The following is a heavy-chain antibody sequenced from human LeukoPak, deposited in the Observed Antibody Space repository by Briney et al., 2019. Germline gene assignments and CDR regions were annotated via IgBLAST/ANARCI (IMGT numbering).Heavy chain of an antibody. D-gene: IGHD1-14*01. CDR2: ISYSGST. CDR3: ARAPPGIGYYFDN. Sequence: SETLSLTCTVSGGSISGHYWSWIRQPPGKELEWIGDISYSGSTTYKPSLISRVTISVDTSKNQFSLKLNSVTAADTAVYYCARAPPGIGYYFDNWGQGTLVTVSS. CDR1: GGSISGHY. J-gene: IGHJ4*02. V-gene: IGHV4-59*11.